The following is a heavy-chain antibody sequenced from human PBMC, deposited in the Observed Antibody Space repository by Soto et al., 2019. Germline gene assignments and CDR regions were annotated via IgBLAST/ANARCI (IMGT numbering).Heavy chain of an antibody. V-gene: IGHV3-15*01. CDR3: TTASGDYPADY. D-gene: IGHD4-17*01. CDR2: IKSKTDGGTT. Sequence: EVQLVASGGGLVKPGGSLRLSCAASGFTFSNAWMSWVRQAPGKGLEWVGRIKSKTDGGTTDYAAPVKGRFTISRDDSKNTLYLQMNSLKTEDTGLYYCTTASGDYPADYWGQGTLVTVSS. J-gene: IGHJ4*02. CDR1: GFTFSNAW.